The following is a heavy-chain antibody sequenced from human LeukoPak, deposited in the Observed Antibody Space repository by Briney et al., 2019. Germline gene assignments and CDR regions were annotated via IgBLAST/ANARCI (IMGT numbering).Heavy chain of an antibody. V-gene: IGHV1-69*06. CDR1: GGTFSSYA. Sequence: SVKVSCKASGGTFSSYAISWVRQAPGQGLEWMGGIIPIFGTANYAQKFQGRVTITADKSTSTAYMELSRLRSDDTAVYYCARIWFDGDSSDAFDIWGQGTMVTVSS. J-gene: IGHJ3*02. CDR3: ARIWFDGDSSDAFDI. CDR2: IIPIFGTA. D-gene: IGHD3-22*01.